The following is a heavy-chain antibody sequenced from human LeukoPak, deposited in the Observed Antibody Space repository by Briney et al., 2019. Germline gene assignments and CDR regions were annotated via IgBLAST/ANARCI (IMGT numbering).Heavy chain of an antibody. CDR2: IYPRDGST. CDR3: ARDQEGFDY. CDR1: GYIFTSNY. V-gene: IGHV1-46*01. J-gene: IGHJ4*02. Sequence: ASVKVSCKASGYIFTSNYIHWVRQAPGQGLEWMRMIYPRDGSTSYAQRFQDRVTVTRDTSTSTVHMELSGLRSEDTAVYYCARDQEGFDYWGQGTLVTVSS.